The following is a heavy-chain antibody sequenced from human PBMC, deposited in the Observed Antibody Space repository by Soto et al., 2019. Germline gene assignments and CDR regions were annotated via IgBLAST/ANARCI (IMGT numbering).Heavy chain of an antibody. J-gene: IGHJ6*03. Sequence: ASVKVSCKASGYTFTSYDINWVRQATGQGLEWMGWMNPNSGNTGYAQKFQGRVTMTRNTSISTAYMELSSLRSEDTAVYYCARTPYSSGWYVHYYYYMEVWGKGTTVTVSS. CDR1: GYTFTSYD. CDR2: MNPNSGNT. D-gene: IGHD6-19*01. V-gene: IGHV1-8*01. CDR3: ARTPYSSGWYVHYYYYMEV.